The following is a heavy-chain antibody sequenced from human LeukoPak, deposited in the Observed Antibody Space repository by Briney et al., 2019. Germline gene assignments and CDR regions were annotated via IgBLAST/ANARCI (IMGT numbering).Heavy chain of an antibody. CDR2: INHDGSST. Sequence: GGSLRLSCATSGFTFTTFWMHWVRQAPGKGLVWVSRINHDGSSTNYADSVKGRFTISRDNAKNTVYLQMNSLRAEDTAVYYCARGYHDYWGQGTLVTVSS. CDR3: ARGYHDY. V-gene: IGHV3-74*01. D-gene: IGHD3-16*02. CDR1: GFTFTTFW. J-gene: IGHJ4*02.